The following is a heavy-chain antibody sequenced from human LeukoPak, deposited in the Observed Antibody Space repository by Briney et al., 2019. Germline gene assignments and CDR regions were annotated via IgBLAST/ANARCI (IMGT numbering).Heavy chain of an antibody. CDR3: ARERLMITFGGVAEFDY. D-gene: IGHD3-16*01. J-gene: IGHJ4*02. V-gene: IGHV1-18*04. CDR2: ISAYNGNT. Sequence: ASVKVSCKASGYTFTSHYVHWVRQAPGQGLEWMGWISAYNGNTNYAQKLQGRVTMTTDTSTSAAYMELRSLRSDDTAVYYCARERLMITFGGVAEFDYWGQGTLVTVSS. CDR1: GYTFTSHY.